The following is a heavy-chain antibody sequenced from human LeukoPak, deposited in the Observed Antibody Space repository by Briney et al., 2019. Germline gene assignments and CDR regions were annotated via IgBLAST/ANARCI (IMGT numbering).Heavy chain of an antibody. CDR1: GFTFSSYA. CDR3: AKASNVFYYYYGMDV. CDR2: ISGSGGST. J-gene: IGHJ6*02. V-gene: IGHV3-23*01. D-gene: IGHD3-16*01. Sequence: GGSLRLSCAASGFTFSSYAMSWVRQAPGKGLEWVSAISGSGGSTYYADSVKGRFTISRDNSKNTLYLQMNSLRAEGTAVYYCAKASNVFYYYYGMDVWGQGTTVTVSS.